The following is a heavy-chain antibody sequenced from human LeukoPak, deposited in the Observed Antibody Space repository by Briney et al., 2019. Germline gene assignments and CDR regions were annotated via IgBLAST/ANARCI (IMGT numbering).Heavy chain of an antibody. CDR3: AKQRYGSGNHYKDSCDY. V-gene: IGHV3-23*01. CDR1: GFTFSSYA. J-gene: IGHJ4*02. D-gene: IGHD3-10*01. Sequence: GGSLRLSCAASGFTFSSYAMTWVRLAPGKGREWVSSLSGSGGSAYYADSVKGRFTISRDNSKNTLFLQMNSLRAEDTAIYYCAKQRYGSGNHYKDSCDYWGQGTLVSVS. CDR2: LSGSGGSA.